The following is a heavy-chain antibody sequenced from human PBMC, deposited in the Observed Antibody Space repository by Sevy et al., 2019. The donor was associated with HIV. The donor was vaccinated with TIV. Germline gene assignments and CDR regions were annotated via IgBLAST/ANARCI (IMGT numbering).Heavy chain of an antibody. D-gene: IGHD3-22*01. CDR3: ARDHTLTYYYDSSGHDAFDI. CDR2: TNPSGGST. V-gene: IGHV1-46*01. J-gene: IGHJ3*02. CDR1: GYTFTSYY. Sequence: ASVKVSCKASGYTFTSYYMHWVRQAPGQGLEWMGITNPSGGSTSYAQKFQGRVTMTRDTSTSTVYMELSSLRSEDTAVYYCARDHTLTYYYDSSGHDAFDIWGQGTMVTVSS.